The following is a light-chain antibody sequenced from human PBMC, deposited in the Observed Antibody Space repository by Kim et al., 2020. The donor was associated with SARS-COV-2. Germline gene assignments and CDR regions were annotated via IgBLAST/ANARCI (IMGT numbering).Light chain of an antibody. CDR2: AAS. J-gene: IGKJ3*01. Sequence: INHYLAWFQQKPGQAPKPLMRAASNLESGVPSRFSGSGSGTDFTLTISSLQPEVFATYYCQQYDSYPLTFGPGTKVDIK. V-gene: IGKV1-16*01. CDR1: INHY. CDR3: QQYDSYPLT.